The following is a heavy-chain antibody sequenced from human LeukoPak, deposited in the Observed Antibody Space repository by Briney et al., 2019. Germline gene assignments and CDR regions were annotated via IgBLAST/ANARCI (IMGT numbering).Heavy chain of an antibody. D-gene: IGHD3-10*01. CDR2: IYYSGST. CDR1: GGSISSGDYY. J-gene: IGHJ6*04. V-gene: IGHV4-30-4*01. CDR3: ARGAPGSGSYYNYYYGMDV. Sequence: SQTLSLTCTVSGGSISSGDYYWSWIRQPPGKGLEWIGYIYYSGSTYYNPSLKSRVTISVDTSKNQFSLKLSSVTAADTAVYYCARGAPGSGSYYNYYYGMDVWGKGTTVTVSS.